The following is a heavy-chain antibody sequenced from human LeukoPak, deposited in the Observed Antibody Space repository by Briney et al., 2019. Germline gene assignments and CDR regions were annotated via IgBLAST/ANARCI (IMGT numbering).Heavy chain of an antibody. CDR3: ARPHYFDSSGPPNY. CDR2: IYPGDSDT. V-gene: IGHV5-51*01. CDR1: GYSFTSHW. J-gene: IGHJ4*02. Sequence: GESLEISCKGSGYSFTSHWIGWVRQMPGEGLEWMGSIYPGDSDTRYSPSFQGQVTISADKSISTAYLQWSSLKASDTAMYYCARPHYFDSSGPPNYWGQGTLVTVSS. D-gene: IGHD3-22*01.